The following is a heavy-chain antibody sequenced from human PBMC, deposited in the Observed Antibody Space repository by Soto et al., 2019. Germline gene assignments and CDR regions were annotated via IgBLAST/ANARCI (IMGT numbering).Heavy chain of an antibody. V-gene: IGHV1-2*02. D-gene: IGHD3-16*01. CDR1: GYTFTGYF. Sequence: ASVKVSCKASGYTFTGYFIHWVRQAPGQGLEWLGSINPNSGVTNYAERFRGRVTMTRDMSARTAYMELSSLRSDDTAVYYCARMATFGSLNWFDPWGQGPLVTVSS. CDR2: INPNSGVT. CDR3: ARMATFGSLNWFDP. J-gene: IGHJ5*02.